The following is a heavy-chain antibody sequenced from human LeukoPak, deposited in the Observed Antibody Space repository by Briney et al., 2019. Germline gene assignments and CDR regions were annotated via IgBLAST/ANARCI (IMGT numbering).Heavy chain of an antibody. CDR2: ISYDGSNK. V-gene: IGHV3-30-3*01. Sequence: GGSLRLSCAASGFTFSSYAMHWVRQAPGKGLEWVAVISYDGSNKYYADSVKGRFTISRDNPKNTLYLQMNSLRAEDTAVYYCARKSSSWIGMDVWGQGTTVTVSS. J-gene: IGHJ6*02. CDR1: GFTFSSYA. CDR3: ARKSSSWIGMDV. D-gene: IGHD6-13*01.